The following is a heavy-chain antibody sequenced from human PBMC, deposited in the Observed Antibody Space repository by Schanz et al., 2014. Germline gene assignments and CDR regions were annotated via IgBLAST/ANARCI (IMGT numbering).Heavy chain of an antibody. Sequence: QVQLVESGGGLVKPGGSLRLSCAASGFIFNDYYMNWIRQAPGKGLEWLSYISRDGTTSYYADSVKGRFTISRDNAKNSLYLEMTSLRGEDTAVYYCATENWWTVEKWGQGTLVTVSS. CDR2: ISRDGTTS. CDR3: ATENWWTVEK. D-gene: IGHD2-15*01. CDR1: GFIFNDYY. V-gene: IGHV3-11*01. J-gene: IGHJ4*02.